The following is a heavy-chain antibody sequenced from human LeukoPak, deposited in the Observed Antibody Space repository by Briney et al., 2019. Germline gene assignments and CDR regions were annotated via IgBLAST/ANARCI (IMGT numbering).Heavy chain of an antibody. Sequence: GASLKISCKGSGYSFTSYWIGWVRQMPGKGLEWMGIIYPGDSDTRYSPSFQGQVTISADKSISTAYLQWSSLKASDTAMYYCARQIFYYDSSGYYSQRSHAFDIWGQGTMVTVSS. CDR3: ARQIFYYDSSGYYSQRSHAFDI. CDR2: IYPGDSDT. CDR1: GYSFTSYW. V-gene: IGHV5-51*01. J-gene: IGHJ3*02. D-gene: IGHD3-22*01.